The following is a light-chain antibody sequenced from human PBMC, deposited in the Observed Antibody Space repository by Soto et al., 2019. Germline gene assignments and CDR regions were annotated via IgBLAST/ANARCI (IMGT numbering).Light chain of an antibody. CDR1: SSDVGGYNY. V-gene: IGLV2-14*03. Sequence: QSVLTQPASVSGSPGQSITISCTGTSSDVGGYNYVSWYQHHPGKAPKLIIYDVTNRPSGVSNPFSGSKSGNTASLTISGLQPEEEADYYCSSYTTSNTRQMVFGTGTKATVL. CDR2: DVT. CDR3: SSYTTSNTRQMV. J-gene: IGLJ1*01.